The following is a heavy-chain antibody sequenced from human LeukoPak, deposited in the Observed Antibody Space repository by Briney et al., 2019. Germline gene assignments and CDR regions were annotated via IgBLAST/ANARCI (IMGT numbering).Heavy chain of an antibody. Sequence: GGSLTLSCAASGFTFSSYGMHWVRQAPGKGLEWVAFIRYDGSNKYYADSVKGRFTISRDNSKNTLYLQMNSLRAEDTAVYYCAKVGVPAAYYYYYYMDVWGKGTTVTISS. CDR1: GFTFSSYG. D-gene: IGHD2-2*01. V-gene: IGHV3-30*02. CDR2: IRYDGSNK. J-gene: IGHJ6*03. CDR3: AKVGVPAAYYYYYYMDV.